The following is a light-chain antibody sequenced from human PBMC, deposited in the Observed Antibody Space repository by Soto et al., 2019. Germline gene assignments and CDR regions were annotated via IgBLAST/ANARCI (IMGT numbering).Light chain of an antibody. CDR3: LQVYSFPRT. CDR2: TAS. V-gene: IGKV1D-8*03. J-gene: IGKJ1*01. Sequence: VIWMTQSPSLLSASTGDRVTIGCRISQGISSYLAWYQQKPGKAPRFLIQTASNLQGGVPSRFSGSGSGTEFILSINSLQPEDIGTYYCLQVYSFPRTFGQGTKVDIK. CDR1: QGISSY.